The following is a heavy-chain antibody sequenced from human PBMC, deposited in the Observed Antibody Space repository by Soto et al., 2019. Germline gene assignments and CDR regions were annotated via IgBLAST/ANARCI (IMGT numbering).Heavy chain of an antibody. V-gene: IGHV2-5*02. D-gene: IGHD6-13*01. J-gene: IGHJ4*02. Sequence: QITLKESGPTLVKPTQTLTLTCTFSGFSLSSSGVGVGWIRQPPGKAMEWLALIYWDHYKQYSPSLKNRFTITKDTSKNQGVLTLTKMEPVDTGTDYCARVMGSGTVGVFDYWGQGTLVTVSS. CDR3: ARVMGSGTVGVFDY. CDR1: GFSLSSSGVG. CDR2: IYWDHYK.